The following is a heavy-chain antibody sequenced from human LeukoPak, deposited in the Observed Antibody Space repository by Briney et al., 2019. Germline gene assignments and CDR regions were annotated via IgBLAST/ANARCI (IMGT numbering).Heavy chain of an antibody. CDR3: ATPAARGTYFDY. CDR2: IYYSGST. V-gene: IGHV4-39*01. D-gene: IGHD2-2*01. CDR1: GGSTSSSSYY. Sequence: PSETLSLTCTVSGGSTSSSSYYWGWIRQPPGKGLEWIGSIYYSGSTYYNPSLKSRVTISVDTSKNQFSLKLSSVTAADTAVYYCATPAARGTYFDYWGQGTLVTVSS. J-gene: IGHJ4*02.